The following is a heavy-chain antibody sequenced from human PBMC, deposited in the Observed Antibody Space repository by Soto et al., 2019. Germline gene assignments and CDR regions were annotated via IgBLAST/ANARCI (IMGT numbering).Heavy chain of an antibody. V-gene: IGHV1-18*01. CDR2: ISAYNGNT. CDR1: GYTFTSYG. Sequence: QVKLVQSGAEVKKPGASVKVSCKASGYTFTSYGISWVRQAPGQGLEWMGWISAYNGNTNDAQKLQGRVTMTTDTASSTAYMELRSLRSDDTAVYYCARDGIKKPPGSRFEPCGQGTLVTVSS. D-gene: IGHD3-10*01. CDR3: ARDGIKKPPGSRFEP. J-gene: IGHJ5*02.